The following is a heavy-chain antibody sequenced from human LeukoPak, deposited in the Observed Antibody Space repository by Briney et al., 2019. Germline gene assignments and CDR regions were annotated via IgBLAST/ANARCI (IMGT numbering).Heavy chain of an antibody. J-gene: IGHJ4*02. CDR2: ISYDGSNK. CDR3: ARTTTPHYYGSGSYALGY. CDR1: GFTFSTYA. D-gene: IGHD3-10*01. V-gene: IGHV3-30-3*01. Sequence: GEFLRLSCAASGFTFSTYAMHWVRQGPGKGLEWVAVISYDGSNKYYADSVKGRFTISRDNSKNTLYLQMSSLSAEDTAVYYCARTTTPHYYGSGSYALGYWGQGTLVTVPS.